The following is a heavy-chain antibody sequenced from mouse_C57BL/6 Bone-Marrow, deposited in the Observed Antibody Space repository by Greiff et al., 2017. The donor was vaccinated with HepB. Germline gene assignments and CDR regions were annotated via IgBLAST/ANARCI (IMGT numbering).Heavy chain of an antibody. J-gene: IGHJ1*03. CDR2: ISSGSSTI. V-gene: IGHV5-17*03. D-gene: IGHD1-1*01. Sequence: EVQLVESGGGLVKPGGSLKLSCAASGFTFSDYGMHWVRQAPEKGLEWVAYISSGSSTIYYADTVKGRFTISRDNTKKTLYLQMSSLRSEDTALYYCARSGTTGPYFDVWGTGTTVTVSS. CDR3: ARSGTTGPYFDV. CDR1: GFTFSDYG.